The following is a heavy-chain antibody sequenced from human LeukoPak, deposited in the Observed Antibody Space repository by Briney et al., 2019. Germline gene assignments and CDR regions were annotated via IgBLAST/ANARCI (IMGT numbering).Heavy chain of an antibody. CDR2: IIPIFGTA. D-gene: IGHD1-26*01. J-gene: IGHJ4*02. CDR3: ARNRVGASGPRH. V-gene: IGHV1-69*05. Sequence: GASVKVSCKASGGTFSSYAISWVRQAPGQGLEWMGGIIPIFGTANYAQKFQGRVTITTDESTSTACMELSSLRSEDTAVYYCARNRVGASGPRHWGQGTLVTVSS. CDR1: GGTFSSYA.